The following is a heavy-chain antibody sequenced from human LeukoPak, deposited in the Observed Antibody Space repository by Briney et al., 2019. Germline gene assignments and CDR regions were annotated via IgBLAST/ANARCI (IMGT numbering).Heavy chain of an antibody. J-gene: IGHJ4*02. D-gene: IGHD5-24*01. Sequence: RSLRLSCAASGFRFSDYSMNWVRQAPGKGLEWISYIGIDSGNTNYADSVKGRFTISGDKAKNSLYLQMNSLRVEDTAVYYCARDYKYAFDNWGQGTLVTVSS. CDR1: GFRFSDYS. CDR2: IGIDSGNT. V-gene: IGHV3-48*01. CDR3: ARDYKYAFDN.